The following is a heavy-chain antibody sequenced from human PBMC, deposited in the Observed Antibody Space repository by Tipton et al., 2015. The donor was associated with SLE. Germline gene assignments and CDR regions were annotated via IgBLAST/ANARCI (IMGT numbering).Heavy chain of an antibody. Sequence: SLRLSCAASGFTFRTYAMAWVRQSPGKGLEWVSLISGGGGSTHYADSLRGRVTISRDNSKNTLSLQLNTLRADDTAIYYCAKDRYCGGGTCFASYFDLWGQGTPVTVSS. CDR2: ISGGGGST. CDR3: AKDRYCGGGTCFASYFDL. D-gene: IGHD2-21*01. J-gene: IGHJ4*02. CDR1: GFTFRTYA. V-gene: IGHV3-23*01.